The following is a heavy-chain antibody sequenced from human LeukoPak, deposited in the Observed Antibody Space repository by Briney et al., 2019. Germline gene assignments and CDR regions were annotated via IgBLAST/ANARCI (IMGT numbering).Heavy chain of an antibody. CDR2: INPNSGGT. D-gene: IGHD2-15*01. CDR1: GYTFTGYY. J-gene: IGHJ3*02. CDR3: ARDVGPGGSNDFDI. Sequence: ASVKVSCKASGYTFTGYYMHWVRQAPGQGLEWTGWINPNSGGTNYAQKFQGRVTMTRDTSISTAYMELSRLRSDDTAVYYCARDVGPGGSNDFDIWGQGTMVTVSS. V-gene: IGHV1-2*02.